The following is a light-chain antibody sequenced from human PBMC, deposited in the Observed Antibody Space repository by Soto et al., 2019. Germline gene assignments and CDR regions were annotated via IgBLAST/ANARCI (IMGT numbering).Light chain of an antibody. Sequence: EIVMTQSPGTLSLSPGERATISCRASQVIGSRYLAWCHQKSGQAPRLLIYGASSRATGIPDRFSGSGSGTDFTLTISRLEPEDFGVYYCQQFGSSIPHTFGQGTKLEIK. CDR1: QVIGSRY. V-gene: IGKV3-20*01. CDR2: GAS. CDR3: QQFGSSIPHT. J-gene: IGKJ2*01.